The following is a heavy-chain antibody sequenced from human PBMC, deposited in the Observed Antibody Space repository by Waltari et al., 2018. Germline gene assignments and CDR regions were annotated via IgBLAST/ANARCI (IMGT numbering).Heavy chain of an antibody. CDR2: MKPNSGHT. CDR1: GYTFTSYD. CDR3: ALWFS. Sequence: QVQLVQSGAEVKKPGASVKVSCKASGYTFTSYDINWVRQATGQGLEWMGWMKPNSGHTGYARKLRGRVISTRNTPISTSYMELSSLRSEDTAVYYCALWFSWGQGTLVTVSS. V-gene: IGHV1-8*03. J-gene: IGHJ4*02. D-gene: IGHD3-10*01.